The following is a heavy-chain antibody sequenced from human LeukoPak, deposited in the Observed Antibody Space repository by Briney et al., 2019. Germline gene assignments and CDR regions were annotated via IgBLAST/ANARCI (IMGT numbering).Heavy chain of an antibody. CDR3: ARSHGGVVFDY. CDR1: KFTLTNYW. CDR2: ISTDGTRT. J-gene: IGHJ4*02. V-gene: IGHV3-74*01. D-gene: IGHD3-3*01. Sequence: GGSLRLSCAASKFTLTNYWMHWVRQVPGEGLVWVSRISTDGTRTDYADSVKGRFTISKDDAKDTLYLQMNSLRAEDTAVYYCARSHGGVVFDYWGQGTLGTVSS.